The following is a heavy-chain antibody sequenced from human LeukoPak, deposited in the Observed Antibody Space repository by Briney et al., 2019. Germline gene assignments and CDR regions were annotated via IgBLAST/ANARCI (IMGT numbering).Heavy chain of an antibody. CDR2: IYYSGST. J-gene: IGHJ4*02. V-gene: IGHV4-59*01. D-gene: IGHD6-19*01. CDR1: GGSISSYY. CDR3: ARGVPGTAFLYY. Sequence: SETLSLTCTVSGGSISSYYWSWIRQPPGKGLEWIGYIYYSGSTNYNPSLKSRVTISVDTSKNQFSLKLSSVTAADTAVYYCARGVPGTAFLYYWRQGTLVTVSS.